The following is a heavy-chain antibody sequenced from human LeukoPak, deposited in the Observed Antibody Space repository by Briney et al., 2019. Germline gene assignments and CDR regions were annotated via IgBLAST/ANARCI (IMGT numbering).Heavy chain of an antibody. Sequence: PSETPSLTCTVSGNSISTYYWSWIRQPAGKGLEWIGRIDTSGSTNCNPSLKSRVTMSVDTSKNQFSLKLSSVTAADTAVYYCARDPLSYYYMDVWGKGTTVTVSS. J-gene: IGHJ6*03. CDR3: ARDPLSYYYMDV. D-gene: IGHD3-16*02. CDR2: IDTSGST. CDR1: GNSISTYY. V-gene: IGHV4-4*07.